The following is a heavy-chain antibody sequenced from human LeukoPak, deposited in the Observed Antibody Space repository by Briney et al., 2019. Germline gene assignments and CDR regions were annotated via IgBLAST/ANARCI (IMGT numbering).Heavy chain of an antibody. Sequence: SETLSLTCTVSGGSISSSSYYWGWIRQPPGKGLEWIGSIYYSGSTYYNPSLKSRVTISVDTSKNQFSLKLSSVTAADTAVYYCARDSPQGYYSSSYKNVYYYYMDVWGKGTTVTVSS. CDR1: GGSISSSSYY. V-gene: IGHV4-39*02. CDR2: IYYSGST. CDR3: ARDSPQGYYSSSYKNVYYYYMDV. J-gene: IGHJ6*03. D-gene: IGHD6-6*01.